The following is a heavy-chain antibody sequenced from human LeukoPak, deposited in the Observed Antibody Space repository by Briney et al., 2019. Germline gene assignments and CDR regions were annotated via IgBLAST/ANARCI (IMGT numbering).Heavy chain of an antibody. CDR3: ARGRGYSNGWFEADDY. CDR1: GYPFISYD. V-gene: IGHV1-8*01. J-gene: IGHJ4*02. CDR2: MNPNSGNT. Sequence: ASVKVSCKASGYPFISYDINWVRQATGQGLEWMGWMNPNSGNTGYAQRFQGRVTMTRNTSISTAYMEVSSLRSEDTAMYFCARGRGYSNGWFEADDYWAQGTLVTVSS. D-gene: IGHD6-19*01.